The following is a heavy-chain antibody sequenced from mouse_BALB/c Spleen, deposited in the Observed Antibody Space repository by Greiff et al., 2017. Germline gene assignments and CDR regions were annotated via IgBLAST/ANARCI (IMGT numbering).Heavy chain of an antibody. Sequence: EVQLVESGGGLVQPGGSLKLSCAASGFTFSSYTMSWVRQTPEKRLEWVAYISNGGGSTYYPDTVKGRFTISRDNAKNTLYLQMSSLKSEDTAMYYCARLHYYGPFAYWGQGTLVTVSA. V-gene: IGHV5-12-2*01. D-gene: IGHD1-2*01. CDR1: GFTFSSYT. CDR3: ARLHYYGPFAY. J-gene: IGHJ3*01. CDR2: ISNGGGST.